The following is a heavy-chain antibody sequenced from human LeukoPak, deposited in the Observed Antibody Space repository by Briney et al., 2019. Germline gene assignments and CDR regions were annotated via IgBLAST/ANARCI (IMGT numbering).Heavy chain of an antibody. CDR2: IYTSGST. V-gene: IGHV4-4*07. D-gene: IGHD4-17*01. CDR1: GGSISPYY. Sequence: SDTLSLTCTVSGGSISPYYWNWLRQPAGKGLEWIGRIYTSGSTNYNPSLKSRVTMSVDTSKNLFSLKLSSVTAADTAVYYCASARVTTHFDYWGQGTLVTVSS. CDR3: ASARVTTHFDY. J-gene: IGHJ4*02.